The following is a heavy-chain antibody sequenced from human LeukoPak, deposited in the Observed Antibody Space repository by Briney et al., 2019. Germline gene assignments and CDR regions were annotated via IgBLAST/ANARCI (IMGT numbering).Heavy chain of an antibody. CDR1: GGSVNSSSYY. CDR2: IYYSGST. CDR3: ARVRDYYYYMDV. V-gene: IGHV4-39*07. Sequence: TSETLSLTCTVSGGSVNSSSYYWGWIRQPPGKGLEWIGSIYYSGSTYYNPSLKSRVSISVDTSKNQFSLKLNSVTAADTAVYYCARVRDYYYYMDVWGKGTTVTVSS. J-gene: IGHJ6*03.